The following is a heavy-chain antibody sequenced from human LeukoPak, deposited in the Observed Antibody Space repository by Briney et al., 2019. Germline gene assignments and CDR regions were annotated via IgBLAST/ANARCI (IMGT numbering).Heavy chain of an antibody. V-gene: IGHV3-21*01. Sequence: KSGGSLRLSCAASGSTFSSHSMNWVRQAPRKGLEWVSSISSSSSHINYADSVKGRFTISRDNAKNSLYLQMNSLRAEDTAVYYCARETVVVPAAHDYWGQGTLVTVSS. CDR2: ISSSSSHI. CDR1: GSTFSSHS. D-gene: IGHD2-2*01. CDR3: ARETVVVPAAHDY. J-gene: IGHJ4*02.